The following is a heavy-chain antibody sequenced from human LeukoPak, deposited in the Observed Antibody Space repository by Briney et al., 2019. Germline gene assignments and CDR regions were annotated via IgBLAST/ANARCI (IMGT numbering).Heavy chain of an antibody. CDR3: AREKNRGFWSGYYSPGYYYGMDV. CDR1: GFTFSSYS. Sequence: PGGSLRLSCAASGFTFSSYSMNWVRQAPGKGLEWVSSISSSSSYIYYADSVKGRFTISRDNAKNSLYLQMNSLRAEDTAVYYCAREKNRGFWSGYYSPGYYYGMDVWGQGTTVTVSS. J-gene: IGHJ6*02. V-gene: IGHV3-21*01. D-gene: IGHD3-3*01. CDR2: ISSSSSYI.